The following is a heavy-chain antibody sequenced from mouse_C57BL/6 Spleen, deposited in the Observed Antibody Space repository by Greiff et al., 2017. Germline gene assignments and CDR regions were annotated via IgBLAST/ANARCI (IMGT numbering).Heavy chain of an antibody. Sequence: VKLVESGAELVRPGASVTLSCKASGYTFTDYEMHWVKQTPVHGLEWIGAIDPETGGTAYNQKFKGKAILTADKSSSTAYMELRSLTSEDSAVYYCTRRKGFDYWGQGTTLTVSS. CDR1: GYTFTDYE. CDR2: IDPETGGT. CDR3: TRRKGFDY. J-gene: IGHJ2*01. V-gene: IGHV1-15*01.